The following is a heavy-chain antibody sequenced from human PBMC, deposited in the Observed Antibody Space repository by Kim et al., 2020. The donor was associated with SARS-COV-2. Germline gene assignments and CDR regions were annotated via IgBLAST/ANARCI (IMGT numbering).Heavy chain of an antibody. J-gene: IGHJ4*02. D-gene: IGHD3-10*01. Sequence: DSVKGRFSNTRDNSKNTLYLQMNSLRAEDTAVYYCATDGDYYGSGSYFDYWGQGTLVTVSS. V-gene: IGHV3-30*04. CDR3: ATDGDYYGSGSYFDY.